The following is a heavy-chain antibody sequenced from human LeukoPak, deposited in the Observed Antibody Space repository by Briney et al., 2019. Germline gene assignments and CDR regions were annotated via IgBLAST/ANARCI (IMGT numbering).Heavy chain of an antibody. D-gene: IGHD3-3*01. CDR3: AREITIFGVVRFDP. V-gene: IGHV4-59*01. Sequence: SETLSLTCTVSGGSISSYYWSWIRQPPGKGLEWIGYIYYSGSTNYNPSLKSRVTISVDTSKNQFSLKLSSVTAADTAVYYCAREITIFGVVRFDPWGQGTPVTVSS. J-gene: IGHJ5*02. CDR1: GGSISSYY. CDR2: IYYSGST.